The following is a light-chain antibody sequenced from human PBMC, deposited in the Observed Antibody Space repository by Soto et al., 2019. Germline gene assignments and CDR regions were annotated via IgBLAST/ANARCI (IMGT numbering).Light chain of an antibody. CDR1: SSDVGGYNY. CDR3: TSYTNSGSYVV. Sequence: QSVLTQPTSVSGSPGQSIAISCTGTSSDVGGYNYVSWYQQHPGKVPKLLIYEVNTRPSGVSDRFSASKSGNTASLTISGLQPEDVADYYCTSYTNSGSYVVFGGGTKLTVL. V-gene: IGLV2-14*01. CDR2: EVN. J-gene: IGLJ2*01.